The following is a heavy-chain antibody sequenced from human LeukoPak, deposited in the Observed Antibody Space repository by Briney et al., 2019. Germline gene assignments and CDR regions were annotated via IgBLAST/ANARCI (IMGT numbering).Heavy chain of an antibody. D-gene: IGHD2-21*02. CDR2: IIPIFGIA. J-gene: IGHJ4*02. V-gene: IGHV1-69*04. CDR1: GGTFSSYA. CDR3: ARLNSDCGGDCYYDY. Sequence: SVKVSCKASGGTFSSYAISWVRQAPGQGLEWMGRIIPIFGIANYAQKFQGRVMITADKSTSTAYMELSSLRSEDTAVYYCARLNSDCGGDCYYDYWGQGTLVTVSS.